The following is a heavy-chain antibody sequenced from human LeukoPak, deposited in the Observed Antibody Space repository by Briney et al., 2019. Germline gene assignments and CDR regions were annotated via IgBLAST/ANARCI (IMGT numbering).Heavy chain of an antibody. V-gene: IGHV7-4-1*02. D-gene: IGHD3-16*01. CDR2: IDTNTGNP. J-gene: IGHJ4*02. CDR3: ARGGGARLRYPFDY. Sequence: ASVKVSCKASGYTFSSYPMIWVRQAPGQGLEWMGWIDTNTGNPSNAQGFTGRFVFSLDTSVSTTFLYINNLKADDTAVYYCARGGGARLRYPFDYWGQGTLVTVSS. CDR1: GYTFSSYP.